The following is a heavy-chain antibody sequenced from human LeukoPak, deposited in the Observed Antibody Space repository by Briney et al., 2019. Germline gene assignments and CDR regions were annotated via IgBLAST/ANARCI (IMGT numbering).Heavy chain of an antibody. CDR1: GGSINSYY. J-gene: IGHJ6*02. CDR2: VYYSGST. Sequence: PSETLSLTCTVSGGSINSYYWSWIRQPPGKGLKWMGNVYYSGSTKYNPSLKSRVTISVDTSKNQFSLKLSSVTAADTAMYYCARDRIAGGMDVWGQGTTVTVSS. D-gene: IGHD6-13*01. V-gene: IGHV4-59*01. CDR3: ARDRIAGGMDV.